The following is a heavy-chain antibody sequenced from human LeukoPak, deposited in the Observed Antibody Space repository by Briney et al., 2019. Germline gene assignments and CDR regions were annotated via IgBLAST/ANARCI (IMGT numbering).Heavy chain of an antibody. D-gene: IGHD1-26*01. CDR3: GMSGDRVPLQDDVFDV. V-gene: IGHV5-51*01. CDR1: GYSFTSYC. Sequence: GESLKISCKVSGYSFTSYCIGWVRQMPGKGLEWMGIIYPGDSGPTYSPSFQGQVTISVDRSINTAYLQWSSLQASDTAMYYCGMSGDRVPLQDDVFDVWGQGTMVTVST. CDR2: IYPGDSGP. J-gene: IGHJ3*01.